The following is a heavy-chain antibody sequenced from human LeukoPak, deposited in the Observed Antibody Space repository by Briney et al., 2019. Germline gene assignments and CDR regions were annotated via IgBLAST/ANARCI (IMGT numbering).Heavy chain of an antibody. J-gene: IGHJ4*02. V-gene: IGHV1-69*05. CDR1: GGTFSSYA. CDR2: IIPIFGTA. D-gene: IGHD2-2*01. CDR3: AREPTRIVVVPAAHFDY. Sequence: SVKVSCKASGGTFSSYAISWVRQAPGQGLEWMGRIIPIFGTANYAQKFQGRVTITTDESTSTVYMELSSLRSEDTAVYYRAREPTRIVVVPAAHFDYWGQGTLVTVSS.